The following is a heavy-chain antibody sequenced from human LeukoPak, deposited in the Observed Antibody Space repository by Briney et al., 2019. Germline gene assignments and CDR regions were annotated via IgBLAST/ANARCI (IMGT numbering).Heavy chain of an antibody. V-gene: IGHV4-59*01. Sequence: TLSLTCTVSGGSISSYYWSWIRQPPGKGLEWIGYIYYSGSTNYNPSLKSRVTISVDTSKNQFSLKLSSVTAADTAAYYCARETEERVGATNGPHYYYYYGMDVWGQGTTVTVSS. D-gene: IGHD1-26*01. J-gene: IGHJ6*02. CDR3: ARETEERVGATNGPHYYYYYGMDV. CDR1: GGSISSYY. CDR2: IYYSGST.